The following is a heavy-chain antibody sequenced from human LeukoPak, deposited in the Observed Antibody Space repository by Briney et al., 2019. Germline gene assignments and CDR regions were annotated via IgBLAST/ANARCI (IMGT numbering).Heavy chain of an antibody. CDR1: GGTFSSYT. V-gene: IGHV1-69*08. D-gene: IGHD5-18*01. CDR2: IIPILGTA. Sequence: ASVKVSCKASGGTFSSYTISWVRQAPGQGLEWMGRIIPILGTANYAQKFQGRVTITADKSTSTAYMELSSLRSEDTAVYYCAREGDVDTANPLWGQGTLVTVSS. J-gene: IGHJ4*02. CDR3: AREGDVDTANPL.